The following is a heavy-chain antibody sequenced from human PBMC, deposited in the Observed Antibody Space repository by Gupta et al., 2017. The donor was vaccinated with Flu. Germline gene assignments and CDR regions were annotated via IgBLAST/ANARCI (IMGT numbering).Heavy chain of an antibody. J-gene: IGHJ4*02. CDR3: AAADDVAGYERY. V-gene: IGHV3-30*01. D-gene: IGHD6-19*01. Sequence: FRSYAIHWVRQAPGRGREWLAVTSDAGVQKDYADSVKGRLTVSRDNAKKPLLLHMASLRRDETAMYYCAAADDVAGYERYWGLGTLVTVS. CDR1: FRSYA. CDR2: TSDAGVQK.